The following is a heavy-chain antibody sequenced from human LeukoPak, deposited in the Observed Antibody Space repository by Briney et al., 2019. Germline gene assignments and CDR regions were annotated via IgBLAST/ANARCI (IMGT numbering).Heavy chain of an antibody. CDR1: GYTFTGYY. Sequence: ASVKVSCKASGYTFTGYYMHWVRQAPGQGLEWMGWINPNSGGTNYAQKFQGRVTMTRDTSISTAYMELSRLRSDDTAVYYCAGAVAGTRYYYYGMDVWGQGTLVTVSS. V-gene: IGHV1-2*02. CDR2: INPNSGGT. D-gene: IGHD6-19*01. CDR3: AGAVAGTRYYYYGMDV. J-gene: IGHJ6*02.